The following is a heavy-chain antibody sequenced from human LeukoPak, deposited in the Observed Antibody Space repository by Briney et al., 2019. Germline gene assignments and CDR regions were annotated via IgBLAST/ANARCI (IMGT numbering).Heavy chain of an antibody. CDR1: GYTFTTYY. J-gene: IGHJ4*02. CDR3: ARPGYRGYDAHFDY. Sequence: GASVKVSCKASGYTFTTYYMHWVRQAPGQGLEWMGIINPSGGSTTYAQKFQGRVTMTRDTSTSTVYMELSSLRSEGTAVYYCARPGYRGYDAHFDYWGQGTLVTVSS. V-gene: IGHV1-46*01. D-gene: IGHD5-12*01. CDR2: INPSGGST.